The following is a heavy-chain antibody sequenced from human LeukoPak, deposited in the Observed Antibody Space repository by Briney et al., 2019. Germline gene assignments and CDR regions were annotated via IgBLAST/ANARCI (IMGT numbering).Heavy chain of an antibody. D-gene: IGHD3-9*01. Sequence: CGPTLAHPTQPRTLTCTFSGFSLRTSGGHVGWIRHPPEKALEWLALIYWDDDKRYSPSLKSRLTITKDTSKKQVVLTITNMDPVDTATYYCARSFSTDWSIDYWGQGTLVTVSS. V-gene: IGHV2-5*02. CDR2: IYWDDDK. CDR3: ARSFSTDWSIDY. CDR1: GFSLRTSGGH. J-gene: IGHJ4*02.